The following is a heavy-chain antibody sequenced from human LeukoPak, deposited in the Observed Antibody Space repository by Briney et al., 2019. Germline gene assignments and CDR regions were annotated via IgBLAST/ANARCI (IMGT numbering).Heavy chain of an antibody. V-gene: IGHV4-38-2*02. CDR2: MYHSESP. CDR3: ARRVRSADYRLDY. J-gene: IGHJ4*02. Sequence: SETLSLTCSVSGYSITSGYHWGWVRLSPGKGLEWIGSMYHSESPYYNPSLKSRVTISLDASKSQFYLKLNSVTAADTAVYYCARRVRSADYRLDYWGQGTLVTVSS. CDR1: GYSITSGYH. D-gene: IGHD4-11*01.